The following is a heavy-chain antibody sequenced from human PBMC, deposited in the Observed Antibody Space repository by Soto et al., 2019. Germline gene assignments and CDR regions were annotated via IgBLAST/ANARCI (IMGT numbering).Heavy chain of an antibody. CDR3: ARAQYYEFWSTYYTYYYYGMDV. CDR2: IIPILGTT. V-gene: IGHV1-69*01. CDR1: GGTFSSYA. J-gene: IGHJ6*02. D-gene: IGHD3-3*01. Sequence: QVQLVQSGAEMKKPGSSVKVSCKASGGTFSSYAISWVRHAPGQGLEWMGGIIPILGTTNYALKFQGRVTITADESPSTAYMALSSLRSEDTAVYYCARAQYYEFWSTYYTYYYYGMDVWGQGTTVTVSS.